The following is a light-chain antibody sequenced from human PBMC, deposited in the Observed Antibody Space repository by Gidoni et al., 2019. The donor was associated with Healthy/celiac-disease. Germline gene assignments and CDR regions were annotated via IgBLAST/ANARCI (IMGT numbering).Light chain of an antibody. J-gene: IGLJ2*01. CDR3: QVWDSSTYVV. CDR2: RHS. V-gene: IGLV3-9*01. Sequence: SYQLTQPLPVSVALGQTARITCGGNNLGSKNVHWYQQKPGQAPVLVIYRHSNRPSGIPERFSGANSGSTATLTISRAQAGDEADYYCQVWDSSTYVVFGGGTKLTVL. CDR1: NLGSKN.